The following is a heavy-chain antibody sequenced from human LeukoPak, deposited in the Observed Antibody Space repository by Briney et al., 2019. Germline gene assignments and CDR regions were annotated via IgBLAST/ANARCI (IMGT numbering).Heavy chain of an antibody. D-gene: IGHD6-13*01. Sequence: SETLSLTCTVSGGSNSSYYWSWIRQPAGKGLEWIGRIYTSGSTNYNPSLKSRVTISVETSKNEFSLKLRSVTAADTAVYYCARVTGYRIEDYFDYWGQGTLVTVSS. J-gene: IGHJ4*02. CDR3: ARVTGYRIEDYFDY. V-gene: IGHV4-4*07. CDR2: IYTSGST. CDR1: GGSNSSYY.